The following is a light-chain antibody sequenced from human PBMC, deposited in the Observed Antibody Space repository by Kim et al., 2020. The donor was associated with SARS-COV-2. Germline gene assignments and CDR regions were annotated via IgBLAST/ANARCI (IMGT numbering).Light chain of an antibody. J-gene: IGLJ1*01. CDR2: EVS. CDR1: SSDVGGYNY. CDR3: CSYTDTSTLV. V-gene: IGLV2-14*01. Sequence: QSALTQPASVSGSPGQSITISCTGTSSDVGGYNYVSWYQQHPGKAPKLMIYEVSDRPSGVSNRFFGSKSGNTASLTISGLQAEDEADYYCCSYTDTSTLVFGTGTKVTVL.